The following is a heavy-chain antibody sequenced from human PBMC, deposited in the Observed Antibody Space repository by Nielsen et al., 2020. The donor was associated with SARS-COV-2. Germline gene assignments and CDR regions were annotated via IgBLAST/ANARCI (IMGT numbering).Heavy chain of an antibody. CDR1: GFTFSSYE. Sequence: GSLKISCAASGFTFSSYEMNWVRQAPGKGLEWVSYISSSGSTIYYADSVKGRFTISRDNAKNSLYLQMNSLRAEDTALYHCASLYGDYSHGYWGQGTLVTVSS. CDR3: ASLYGDYSHGY. D-gene: IGHD4-17*01. CDR2: ISSSGSTI. J-gene: IGHJ4*02. V-gene: IGHV3-48*03.